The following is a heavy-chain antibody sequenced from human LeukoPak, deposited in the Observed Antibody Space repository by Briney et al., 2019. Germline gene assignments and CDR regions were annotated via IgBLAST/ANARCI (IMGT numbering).Heavy chain of an antibody. V-gene: IGHV3-43*01. CDR2: ISWDGTT. Sequence: GSLRLSCAASGFTFEDYTMHWVRQAPGKTLEWVSLISWDGTTYYTDSMKGRFTISRDNSKNSLYLQMDTLRSEDTAYYYCVKDLSYESSGSVFDYWGQGTLVTVSS. CDR3: VKDLSYESSGSVFDY. J-gene: IGHJ4*02. CDR1: GFTFEDYT. D-gene: IGHD3-22*01.